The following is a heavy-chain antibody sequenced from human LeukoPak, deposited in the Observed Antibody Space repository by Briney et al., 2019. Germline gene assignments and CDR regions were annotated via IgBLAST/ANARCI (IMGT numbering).Heavy chain of an antibody. V-gene: IGHV4-59*01. CDR3: ASCIVGANWFDP. J-gene: IGHJ5*02. D-gene: IGHD1-26*01. Sequence: SETLSLTCAVSGGSITYYYWNWIRQPPGKGLEWIGYIHNSGSTSYNSSLKSRVTISADMSKNQVSLKLTSVTAADTAVYYCASCIVGANWFDPWGQGILVTVSS. CDR2: IHNSGST. CDR1: GGSITYYY.